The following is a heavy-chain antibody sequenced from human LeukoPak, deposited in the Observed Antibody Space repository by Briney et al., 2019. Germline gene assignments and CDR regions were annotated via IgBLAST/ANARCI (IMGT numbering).Heavy chain of an antibody. J-gene: IGHJ5*02. CDR1: GYTFTTYY. V-gene: IGHV1-2*02. D-gene: IGHD3-10*01. Sequence: GASVKVSCKASGYTFTTYYMHWVRQAPGQGLEWMGWINPNSGGTNYAQTFQGRVTMTRDPSIGTSYMELSRLTSDDTAVYYCARGIGSGSYGRFDPWGQGTLVTVSS. CDR3: ARGIGSGSYGRFDP. CDR2: INPNSGGT.